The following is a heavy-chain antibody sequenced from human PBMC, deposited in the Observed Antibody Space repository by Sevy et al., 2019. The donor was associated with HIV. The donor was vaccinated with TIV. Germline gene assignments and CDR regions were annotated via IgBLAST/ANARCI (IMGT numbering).Heavy chain of an antibody. D-gene: IGHD2-8*02. CDR3: ARDSFCTGGISHMFFDH. V-gene: IGHV4-59*13. CDR1: DASLTSYY. J-gene: IGHJ4*02. Sequence: SETLSLTCTVSDASLTSYYWSWIRYSPGKGLEWIGNIYYNGRTNYNRSLKSRVIISVDTSKGQFSLRLNSVTPADTALYYCARDSFCTGGISHMFFDHWGQGILVTVSS. CDR2: IYYNGRT.